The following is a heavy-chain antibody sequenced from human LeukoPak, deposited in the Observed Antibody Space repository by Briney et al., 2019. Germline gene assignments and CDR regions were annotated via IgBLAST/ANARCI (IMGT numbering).Heavy chain of an antibody. CDR3: ARDDSSGFYLGSDY. Sequence: GGSLRLSCAASGFTFSSYAMSWVRQAPGKGLEWVSTISGSGGSTYYADSVKGRFTISRDNAKKSLYLQMNSLRAEDTAVYYCARDDSSGFYLGSDYWGQGTLVTVSS. CDR1: GFTFSSYA. D-gene: IGHD3-22*01. V-gene: IGHV3-23*01. J-gene: IGHJ4*02. CDR2: ISGSGGST.